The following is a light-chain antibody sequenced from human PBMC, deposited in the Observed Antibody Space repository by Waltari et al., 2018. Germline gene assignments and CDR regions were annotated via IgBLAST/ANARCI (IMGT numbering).Light chain of an antibody. V-gene: IGKV3-11*01. CDR1: QSVSSY. J-gene: IGKJ4*01. CDR3: QQYHTTPLT. Sequence: EIVLTQSPATLSLSPGERATLSCRARQSVSSYLAWYQQKPGQAPRLLIYDASNRATGIPARFSGSGSGTDFTLTISSLQAEDVAVYYCQQYHTTPLTFGGGTKVEIK. CDR2: DAS.